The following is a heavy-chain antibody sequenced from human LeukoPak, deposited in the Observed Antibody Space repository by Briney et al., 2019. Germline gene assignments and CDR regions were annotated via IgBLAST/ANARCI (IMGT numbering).Heavy chain of an antibody. CDR3: ARDSSDIVATGEYYFDY. CDR1: GFTFSSYA. D-gene: IGHD5-12*01. V-gene: IGHV3-30-3*01. J-gene: IGHJ4*02. Sequence: GGSLRLSCAASGFTFSSYAMHWVRQAPGKGLEWVAVISYDGSSKYYADSVKGRFTISRDNSKNTLYLQMNSLRAEDTAVYYCARDSSDIVATGEYYFDYWGQGTLVTVSS. CDR2: ISYDGSSK.